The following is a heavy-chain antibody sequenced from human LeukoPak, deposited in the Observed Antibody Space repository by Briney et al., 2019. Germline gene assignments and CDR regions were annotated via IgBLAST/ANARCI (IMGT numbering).Heavy chain of an antibody. CDR3: ARAKPNWNPPDY. CDR1: GGSITSNF. Sequence: SETLSLTCTVSGGSITSNFWSWIRQPPGKGLEWIGYIYNSGSSTSYNPSFKSRATISGDTSKNQFSPKLNSVTAADTAVYYCARAKPNWNPPDYWGQGTLVTVSS. V-gene: IGHV4-59*08. CDR2: IYNSGSST. D-gene: IGHD1-1*01. J-gene: IGHJ4*02.